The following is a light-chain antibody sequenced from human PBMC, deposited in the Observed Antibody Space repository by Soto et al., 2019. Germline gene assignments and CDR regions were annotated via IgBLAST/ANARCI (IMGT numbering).Light chain of an antibody. J-gene: IGKJ1*01. CDR3: HQRSSWPRGT. CDR1: QSVSSY. CDR2: DAS. V-gene: IGKV3-11*01. Sequence: EIVMAQSPAILSVSPRERASLSYMTSQSVSSYLAWYQQKPGQAPRLLIYDASNRATGVSARFSGSGSGTDFTLTISSLEPEDFAVYYCHQRSSWPRGTFGQGTKVDIK.